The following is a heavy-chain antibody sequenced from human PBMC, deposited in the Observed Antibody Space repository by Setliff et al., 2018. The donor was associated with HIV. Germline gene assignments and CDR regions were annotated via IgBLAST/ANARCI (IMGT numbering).Heavy chain of an antibody. CDR2: FYHSGST. CDR1: GYSVSSGYY. CDR3: VSGPLSGYGYYFDY. V-gene: IGHV4-38-2*01. D-gene: IGHD3-3*01. J-gene: IGHJ4*02. Sequence: TLSLTCAVSGYSVSSGYYWGWIRQPPGKGLEWIGSFYHSGSTFYNPSLKSRVTISLDASKNQFSLKLRSVTAADTTVYYCVSGPLSGYGYYFDYWGQGALVTVSS.